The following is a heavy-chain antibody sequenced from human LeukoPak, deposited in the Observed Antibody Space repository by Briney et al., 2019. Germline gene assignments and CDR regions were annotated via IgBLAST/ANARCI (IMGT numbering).Heavy chain of an antibody. V-gene: IGHV3-7*01. CDR2: IKQDGSEK. Sequence: PGGSLRLSCAASGFTFSTYCMSWVRQAPGKGLEWVARIKQDGSEKYYADSVKGRFTISRDSAKNSLYLHMNTLRAEDTAVYYCARDGGYCSSTSCYPYFDYWGQGTLVTVSS. CDR1: GFTFSTYC. J-gene: IGHJ4*02. CDR3: ARDGGYCSSTSCYPYFDY. D-gene: IGHD2-2*01.